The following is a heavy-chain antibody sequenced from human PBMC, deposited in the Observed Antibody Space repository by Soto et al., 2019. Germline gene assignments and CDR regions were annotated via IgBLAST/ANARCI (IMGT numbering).Heavy chain of an antibody. CDR1: GGSISSYF. CDR2: IFYSGST. V-gene: IGHV4-59*01. J-gene: IGHJ4*01. D-gene: IGHD4-17*01. CDR3: ARSRYGAVTNPYYFDY. Sequence: SETLSLTCTVSGGSISSYFWSWIRQPPGKGLEWIGNIFYSGSTNYNPSLKSRVTISVDTSKNLFSLKLSSVTAADTAVYYCARSRYGAVTNPYYFDYWGHGTLVT.